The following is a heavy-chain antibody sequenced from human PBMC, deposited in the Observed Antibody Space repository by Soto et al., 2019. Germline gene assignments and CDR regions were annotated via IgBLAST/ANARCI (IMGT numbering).Heavy chain of an antibody. Sequence: EVQLVESGGGLVQPGGSLRLSCAASGFTFSSYSMNWLRQAPGKGLEWVSYISSSRSTIYYADSVKGRFTISRDNANNCLSLQMNSLRAEDTAVYYCARGGRIAALAYWGQGTLVNVSS. CDR1: GFTFSSYS. J-gene: IGHJ4*02. V-gene: IGHV3-48*01. CDR2: ISSSRSTI. D-gene: IGHD6-13*01. CDR3: ARGGRIAALAY.